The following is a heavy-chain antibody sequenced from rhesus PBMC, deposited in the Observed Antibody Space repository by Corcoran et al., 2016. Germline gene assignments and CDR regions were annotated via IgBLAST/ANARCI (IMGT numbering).Heavy chain of an antibody. CDR1: GGSFSGYY. V-gene: IGHV4-165*01. Sequence: QVQLQESGPGLVKPSETLSLTCAVSGGSFSGYYWGWIHQPPGKGLEWIGYISGSSGGTDYKPSRKSRVTISTDTSKNQFSLKLSSVTAADTAVYYCARFSGSYYFDYWGQGVLVTVSS. CDR3: ARFSGSYYFDY. CDR2: ISGSSGGT. J-gene: IGHJ4*01. D-gene: IGHD3-16*01.